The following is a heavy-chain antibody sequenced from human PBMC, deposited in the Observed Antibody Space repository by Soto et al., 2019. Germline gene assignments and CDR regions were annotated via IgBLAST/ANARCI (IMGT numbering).Heavy chain of an antibody. Sequence: EVQLVESGGGLVQPGGSLRLSCVGSGFTFSSHWMHWVLQAPGKGLVWVSHIRDDGSTTSYADSVKCRFTISRDNAKNTLDLEMNILRAEDTAVYYFARAVRGPAIRDVGGLVSPWGNGHMVSVAS. CDR2: IRDDGSTT. J-gene: IGHJ5*02. CDR1: GFTFSSHW. CDR3: ARAVRGPAIRDVGGLVSP. D-gene: IGHD3-10*01. V-gene: IGHV3-74*01.